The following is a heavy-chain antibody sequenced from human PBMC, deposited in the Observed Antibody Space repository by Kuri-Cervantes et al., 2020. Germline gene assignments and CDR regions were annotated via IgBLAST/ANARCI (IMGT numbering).Heavy chain of an antibody. V-gene: IGHV3-64*02. Sequence: GGSLRLSCAASGFTFSSYAMHWVRQAPGKGLEYVSAISSNGGSTYYADSVKGRFTISRDNSKNTLYLQMNSLRAEDTAVYYCARAMAYSSSHWGQGTLVTVSS. CDR1: GFTFSSYA. CDR3: ARAMAYSSSH. D-gene: IGHD6-19*01. J-gene: IGHJ4*02. CDR2: ISSNGGST.